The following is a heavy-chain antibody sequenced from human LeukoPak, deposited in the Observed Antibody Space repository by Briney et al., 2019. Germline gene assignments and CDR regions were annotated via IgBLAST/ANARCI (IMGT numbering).Heavy chain of an antibody. V-gene: IGHV3-30*03. CDR2: ISYDGSNK. CDR1: GFTFSSYG. J-gene: IGHJ5*02. Sequence: GRSLRLSCAASGFTFSSYGMHWVRQAPGKGLEWVAVISYDGSNKYYADSVKGRFTISRDNSKNTLYLQMNSLRAEDTAVYYCARGTGSGALYNWFDPWGQGTLVTVSS. CDR3: ARGTGSGALYNWFDP. D-gene: IGHD6-19*01.